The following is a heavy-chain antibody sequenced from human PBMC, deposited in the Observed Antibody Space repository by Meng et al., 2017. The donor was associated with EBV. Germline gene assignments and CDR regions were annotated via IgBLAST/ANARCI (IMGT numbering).Heavy chain of an antibody. CDR3: ARADVDTSMVNPKLSFDY. CDR1: DCCISVNNYY. CDR2: IHYTGST. J-gene: IGHJ4*02. V-gene: IGHV4-39*07. Sequence: HPKAQGVGPGLVKPTDPLSLTVTVSDCCISVNNYYWGWIRQPPGKGLDWIGSIHYTGSTYYYPSLKSRVTISGDTSKRQFSLKLSSVTAADTAVYYCARADVDTSMVNPKLSFDYWGQGTLVTVSS. D-gene: IGHD5-18*01.